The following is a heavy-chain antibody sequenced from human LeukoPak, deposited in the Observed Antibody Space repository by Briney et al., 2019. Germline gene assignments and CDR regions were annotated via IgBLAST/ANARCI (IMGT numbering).Heavy chain of an antibody. V-gene: IGHV3-43D*03. D-gene: IGHD4-23*01. CDR2: ISWDGGST. CDR3: AKPYDYGGYYFDY. Sequence: GGSLRLSCAASGFTFDDYAMHWVRQAPGKGLEWVSLISWDGGSTYYSDSVKGRFTISRDNSKNSLYLQMNSLRAEDTALYYCAKPYDYGGYYFDYWGQGTLVTVSS. CDR1: GFTFDDYA. J-gene: IGHJ4*02.